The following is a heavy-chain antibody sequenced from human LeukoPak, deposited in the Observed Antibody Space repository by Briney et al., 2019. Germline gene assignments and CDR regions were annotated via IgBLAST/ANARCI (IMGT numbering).Heavy chain of an antibody. V-gene: IGHV4-39*07. CDR2: IYSSGST. Sequence: ASETLSLTCSVSGASISSGSNYWGWIRQPPGKTLEWIGSIYSSGSTYYNPSLKSRVIIIIDTPKNHFSLTLSSVTAADTAVYYCARDVGRYTYGYRPTELYWYFDLWGRGTRVTVSS. CDR1: GASISSGSNY. D-gene: IGHD5-18*01. CDR3: ARDVGRYTYGYRPTELYWYFDL. J-gene: IGHJ2*01.